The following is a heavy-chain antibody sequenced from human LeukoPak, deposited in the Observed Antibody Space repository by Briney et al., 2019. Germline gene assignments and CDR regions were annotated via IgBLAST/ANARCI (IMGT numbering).Heavy chain of an antibody. CDR1: GFTFSSYW. Sequence: GGALRLSCAASGFTFSSYWMHWVRQATGKGLVWVARINTNGSPTQYADSVKGRFTIYRDNAKTTLYLQMNSLRDEDTAVYYCAGDLISGSGSLGYWGQGTLVSVSS. V-gene: IGHV3-74*01. CDR2: INTNGSPT. CDR3: AGDLISGSGSLGY. D-gene: IGHD3-10*01. J-gene: IGHJ4*02.